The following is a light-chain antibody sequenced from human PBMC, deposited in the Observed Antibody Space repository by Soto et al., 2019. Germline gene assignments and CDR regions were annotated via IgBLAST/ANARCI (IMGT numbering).Light chain of an antibody. CDR3: QTWGTGIVI. CDR1: SGNSNSA. CDR2: LNRGGSP. J-gene: IGLJ2*01. V-gene: IGLV4-69*01. Sequence: QPVLTQSPSASASLGASVKLTCTLSSGNSNSAIAGHQQQPEKRRRYLMKLNRGGSPTKGDGIPNRYSGSSSGAERYLTISSRQSEEEADYYCQTWGTGIVIFGGGTKLTLL.